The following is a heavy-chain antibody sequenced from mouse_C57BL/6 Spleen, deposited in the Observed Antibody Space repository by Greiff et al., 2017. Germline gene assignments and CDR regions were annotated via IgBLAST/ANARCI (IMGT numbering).Heavy chain of an antibody. V-gene: IGHV14-4*01. CDR2: IDPENGDT. CDR1: GFNIKDDY. D-gene: IGHD2-4*01. CDR3: SPMINYFDY. J-gene: IGHJ2*01. Sequence: VQLQQSGAELVRPGASVKLSCTASGFNIKDDYMHWVKQRPEQGLEWIGWIDPENGDTEYASKFQGKATITADTSSNTAYLQLSSLTSEDTAVYYCSPMINYFDYWGQGTTLTVSS.